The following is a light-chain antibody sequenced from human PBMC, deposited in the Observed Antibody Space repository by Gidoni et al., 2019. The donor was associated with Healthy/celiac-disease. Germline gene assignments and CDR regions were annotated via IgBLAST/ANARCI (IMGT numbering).Light chain of an antibody. J-gene: IGKJ1*01. Sequence: IVLTQSPGTLSLSPGERATLSCRASQSVSSSYLACDQQKPGPAPRLLIYGASSRATGIPDRGSGSGCGTDCTLTSSRREAEDLAVYYRQQDGSSQWTFGQGTKVEIK. CDR3: QQDGSSQWT. CDR2: GAS. V-gene: IGKV3-20*01. CDR1: QSVSSSY.